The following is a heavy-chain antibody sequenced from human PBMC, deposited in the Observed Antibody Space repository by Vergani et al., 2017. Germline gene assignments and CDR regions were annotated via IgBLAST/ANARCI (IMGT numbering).Heavy chain of an antibody. V-gene: IGHV4-34*01. D-gene: IGHD5-18*01. CDR2: INHSGST. CDR3: ARRALDTAMYFDP. Sequence: QVQLQQWGAGLLKPSETLSLTCAVYGGSFSGYYWSWIRQPPGKGLEWIGEINHSGSTNYNPSLKSRVTISVDTSKNQFSLKLSSVTAADTAVYYCARRALDTAMYFDPWGQGTLVTVSS. CDR1: GGSFSGYY. J-gene: IGHJ5*02.